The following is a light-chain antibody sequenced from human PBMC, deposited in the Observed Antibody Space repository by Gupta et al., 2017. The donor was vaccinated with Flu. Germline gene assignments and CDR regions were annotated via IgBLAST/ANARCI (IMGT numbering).Light chain of an antibody. CDR1: QSRVYRDGSTV. CDR3: MQGAHWPWA. Sequence: SCRSTQSRVYRDGSTVLHWLHQRPGQPPRRLIYLVSHRASGVPDRFSGSGSGTEFTLKISKVEAEDVGIYFCMQGAHWPWAFGQGTKVEI. V-gene: IGKV2-30*01. CDR2: LVS. J-gene: IGKJ1*01.